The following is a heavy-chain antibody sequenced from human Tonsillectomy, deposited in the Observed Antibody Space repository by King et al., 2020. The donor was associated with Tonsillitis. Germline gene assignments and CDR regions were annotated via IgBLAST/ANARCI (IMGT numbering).Heavy chain of an antibody. CDR3: AKVVVGGYSCYESLDDY. CDR1: GFTFSSYG. Sequence: VQLVESGGGVVQPGRSLRLSCAASGFTFSSYGMHWVRQAPGKGLEWVAVISYDGSNKYYADSVKGRFTISRDNSKNTLYLQMNSLRAEDTAVYYCAKVVVGGYSCYESLDDYWGQGTLVTVSS. CDR2: ISYDGSNK. V-gene: IGHV3-30*18. D-gene: IGHD5-12*01. J-gene: IGHJ4*02.